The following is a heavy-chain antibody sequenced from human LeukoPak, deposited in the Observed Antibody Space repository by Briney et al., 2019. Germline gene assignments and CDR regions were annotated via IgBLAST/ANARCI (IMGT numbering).Heavy chain of an antibody. D-gene: IGHD1-14*01. Sequence: SETLSLTCTVSGGSISSGGYYWSWIRQPPGKGLEWIGYIYHSGSTYYNPSLKSRVTISVDRSKNQFSLKLSSVTAADTAVYYCARGGIESYFDYWGQGTLVTVSS. CDR3: ARGGIESYFDY. V-gene: IGHV4-30-2*01. J-gene: IGHJ4*02. CDR2: IYHSGST. CDR1: GGSISSGGYY.